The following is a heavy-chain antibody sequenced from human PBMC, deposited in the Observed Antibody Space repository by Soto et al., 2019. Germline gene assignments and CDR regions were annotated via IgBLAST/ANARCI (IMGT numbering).Heavy chain of an antibody. J-gene: IGHJ2*01. V-gene: IGHV1-69*06. D-gene: IGHD3-16*01. Sequence: QVQLVQSGAEVKKPGSSVKVSCKASGGTFSSYAISWVRQAPGQGLEWMGGIIPVYGATNSAQKFRGRVTITADKSTATAYREMSSLTSEDTAVYYCARDWVGGSWYFDLWGRGTLVTVSS. CDR2: IIPVYGAT. CDR1: GGTFSSYA. CDR3: ARDWVGGSWYFDL.